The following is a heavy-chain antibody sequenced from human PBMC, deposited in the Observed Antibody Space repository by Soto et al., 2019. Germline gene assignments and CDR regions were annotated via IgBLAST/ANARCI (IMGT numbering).Heavy chain of an antibody. Sequence: VYEGKSRCDGCYLSWKRQHPGKGLEYIGYTYHSGDSYYTPSLGRRVTISVDTSENQFSLHLRSVTAADTAVYYCARRQTISTRLRQLGRERCLGTSGQ. CDR2: TYHSGDS. V-gene: IGHV4-31*02. CDR3: ARRQTISTRLRQLGRERCLGT. J-gene: IGHJ5*02. CDR1: EGKSRCDGCY. D-gene: IGHD6-6*01.